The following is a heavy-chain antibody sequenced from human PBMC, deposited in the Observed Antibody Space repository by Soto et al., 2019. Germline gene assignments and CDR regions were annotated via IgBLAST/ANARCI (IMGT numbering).Heavy chain of an antibody. V-gene: IGHV3-33*01. D-gene: IGHD3-10*01. CDR2: LWYDVNDY. CDR3: ASDFGDGFDY. J-gene: IGHJ4*02. Sequence: QVQLVESGGGVVQSGRSLRLSCTTSGFTISNYGMHWVRQAPGKGLEWMAILWYDVNDYYHADSVKGRFAISRDNSKNTIDLHMKSLRPEDTAVYYCASDFGDGFDYWGQGALVTVSS. CDR1: GFTISNYG.